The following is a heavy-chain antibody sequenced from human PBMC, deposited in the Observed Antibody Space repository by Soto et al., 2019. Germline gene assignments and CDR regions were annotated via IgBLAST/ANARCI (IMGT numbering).Heavy chain of an antibody. Sequence: SETLSLTCTVSGGSISSYYWSWIRQPPGKGLEWIGYIYYSGSTNYNPSLKSRVTISVDTSKNQFSLKLSSVTAADTAVYYCARDVVARRYCSGGSCYSRGWFDPWGQGTLVTVSS. CDR1: GGSISSYY. CDR3: ARDVVARRYCSGGSCYSRGWFDP. D-gene: IGHD2-15*01. J-gene: IGHJ5*02. V-gene: IGHV4-59*01. CDR2: IYYSGST.